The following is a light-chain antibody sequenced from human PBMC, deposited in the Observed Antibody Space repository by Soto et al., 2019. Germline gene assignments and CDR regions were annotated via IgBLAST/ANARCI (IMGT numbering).Light chain of an antibody. CDR1: QDISNY. CDR3: QQYDTLSFT. V-gene: IGKV1-33*01. J-gene: IGKJ3*01. CDR2: DAS. Sequence: DIQITQSPSSLSASVGDRVTITCQASQDISNYLNWYQQKLGKAPKLLIYDASNLEPGVPSRFSGSGSGTEFIFTISSLQPEDIATYYCQQYDTLSFTFGPGTKVDI.